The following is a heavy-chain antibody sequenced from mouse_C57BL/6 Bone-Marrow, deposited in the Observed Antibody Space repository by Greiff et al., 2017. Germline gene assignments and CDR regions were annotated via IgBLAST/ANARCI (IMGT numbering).Heavy chain of an antibody. Sequence: EVMLVESGGGLVKPGGSLKLSCAASGFTFSSYAMSWVRQTPEKRLEWVATISDGGSYTYYPDNVKGRFTISRDNAKNNLYLQMSHLKSEDTAMYYCDYGSSYWYFDGWGTGTTVTVSS. V-gene: IGHV5-4*03. CDR1: GFTFSSYA. CDR3: DYGSSYWYFDG. CDR2: ISDGGSYT. D-gene: IGHD1-1*01. J-gene: IGHJ1*03.